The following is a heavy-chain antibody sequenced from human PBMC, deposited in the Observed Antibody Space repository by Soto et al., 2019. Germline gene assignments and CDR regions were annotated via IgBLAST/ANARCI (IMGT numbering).Heavy chain of an antibody. D-gene: IGHD3-22*01. V-gene: IGHV4-30-2*01. CDR2: IYHSGST. J-gene: IGHJ5*02. CDR3: ARGGYYDSSGYYPDNWFDP. CDR1: GGSISSGGYS. Sequence: SETLSLTCAVSGGSISSGGYSWSWIRQPPGKGLEWIGYIYHSGSTYYNPSLKSRVTISVDRSKNQFSLKLSSVTAADTAVYYCARGGYYDSSGYYPDNWFDPWGQGTLVTVYS.